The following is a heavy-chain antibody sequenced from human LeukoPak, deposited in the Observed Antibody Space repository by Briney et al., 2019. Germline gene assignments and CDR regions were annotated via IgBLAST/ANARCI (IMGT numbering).Heavy chain of an antibody. CDR1: GGSISSGGYY. CDR3: ARAAAAGTRY. D-gene: IGHD6-13*01. Sequence: SETLSLTCTVSGGSISSGGYYWSWIRQHPGRGLEWIGYIYYSGSTYYNPSLKSRVTISVDTSKNQFSLKLGSVTAADTAVYYCARAAAAGTRYWGQGTLVTVSS. J-gene: IGHJ4*02. CDR2: IYYSGST. V-gene: IGHV4-31*03.